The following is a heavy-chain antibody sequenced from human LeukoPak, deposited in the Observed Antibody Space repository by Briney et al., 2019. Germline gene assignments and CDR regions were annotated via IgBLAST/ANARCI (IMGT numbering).Heavy chain of an antibody. Sequence: PSETLSLTCTVSGGSISSYYWSWIRQPPGKGLERLGYIYYSGSTNYNPSLKSRVTISVDTPKNQFSLKLSSVTAADTAVYYCARDLIPGDNWFDPWGQGTLVTVSS. CDR2: IYYSGST. V-gene: IGHV4-59*01. CDR3: ARDLIPGDNWFDP. CDR1: GGSISSYY. D-gene: IGHD2-2*02. J-gene: IGHJ5*02.